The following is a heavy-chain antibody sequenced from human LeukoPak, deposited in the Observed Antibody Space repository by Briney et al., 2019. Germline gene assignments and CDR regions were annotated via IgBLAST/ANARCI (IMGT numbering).Heavy chain of an antibody. CDR1: GYTFTSYG. Sequence: GASVKVSCKASGYTFTSYGISWVRQAPGQGLEWMGWISAYNGNTNYAQKLQGRVTMTTDTSTSTAYMELRSLRSDDTAVYYCARENIGYSSSRYWFDPWGQGALVTVSS. J-gene: IGHJ5*02. V-gene: IGHV1-18*01. D-gene: IGHD6-13*01. CDR2: ISAYNGNT. CDR3: ARENIGYSSSRYWFDP.